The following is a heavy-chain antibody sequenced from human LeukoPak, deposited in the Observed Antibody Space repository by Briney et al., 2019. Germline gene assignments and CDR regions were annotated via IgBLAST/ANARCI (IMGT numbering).Heavy chain of an antibody. CDR2: IWYDGSNK. V-gene: IGHV3-33*01. J-gene: IGHJ4*02. CDR3: ARDFGDTTYYDYVWGFFDY. CDR1: GFTFSSYG. D-gene: IGHD3-16*01. Sequence: PGRSLRLSCAASGFTFSSYGMHWVRQAPGKGLEWVAVIWYDGSNKYYADSVKGRFTISRDNSKNTLYLQMNSLRAEDTAVYYCARDFGDTTYYDYVWGFFDYWGQGTLVTVSS.